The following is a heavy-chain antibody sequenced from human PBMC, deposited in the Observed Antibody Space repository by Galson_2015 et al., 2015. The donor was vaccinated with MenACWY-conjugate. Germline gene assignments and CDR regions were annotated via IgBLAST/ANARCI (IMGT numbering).Heavy chain of an antibody. J-gene: IGHJ4*02. CDR1: GFTFSNDW. CDR3: TTDICSGWYAK. D-gene: IGHD6-19*01. CDR2: IKSTPDGGTT. Sequence: SLRLSCAASGFTFSNDWMSWVRQAPGKGLEWVGRIKSTPDGGTTDYASTVKGRFTISRDDSKNTLYLQMNSLKTEATAVYYCTTDICSGWYAKWGQGTLVTVSS. V-gene: IGHV3-15*01.